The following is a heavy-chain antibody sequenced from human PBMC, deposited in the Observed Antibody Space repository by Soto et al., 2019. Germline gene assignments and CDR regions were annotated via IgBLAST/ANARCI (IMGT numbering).Heavy chain of an antibody. CDR1: VFTFSSYA. J-gene: IGHJ4*02. CDR3: AKTAAGIMFPASLDY. V-gene: IGHV3-23*01. CDR2: IRGSGGST. Sequence: EVQLLESGGGLVQPGGSLRLSCAASVFTFSSYAMSWVRQAPGKGLGWLSAIRGSGGSTYSADSVKGRFTISRDNSQNTLYRQMNSLRAEDTAVYYCAKTAAGIMFPASLDYWGQGTLVTVSS. D-gene: IGHD6-13*01.